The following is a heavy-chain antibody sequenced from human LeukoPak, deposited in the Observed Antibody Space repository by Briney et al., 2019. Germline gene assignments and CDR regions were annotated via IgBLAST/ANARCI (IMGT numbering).Heavy chain of an antibody. CDR2: IYGSGEGRT. J-gene: IGHJ4*02. D-gene: IGHD3-22*01. CDR3: ARDTRVYYDSSGYTN. V-gene: IGHV3-23*01. CDR1: GFNFGAYT. Sequence: GGSLRLSCAGYGFNFGAYTMNWVRQAPGKGLEWVSGIYGSGEGRTFYADSVKGRFTISRDNSKNTLYLQMNSLRAEDTAVYYCARDTRVYYDSSGYTNWGQGTLVTVSS.